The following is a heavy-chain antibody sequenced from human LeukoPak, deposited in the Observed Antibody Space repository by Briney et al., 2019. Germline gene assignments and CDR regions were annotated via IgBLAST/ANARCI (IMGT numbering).Heavy chain of an antibody. CDR3: AGKDYYFDY. J-gene: IGHJ4*02. CDR1: GFTFSSYG. CDR2: ISYDESNK. V-gene: IGHV3-30*03. Sequence: GRSLRLSCAASGFTFSSYGMHWVRQAPGKGLEWVAVISYDESNKYYADSVTGRFTISRDNSKNTLYLQMNSLRAEDTAVYYCAGKDYYFDYWGQGTLVTVSS. D-gene: IGHD3/OR15-3a*01.